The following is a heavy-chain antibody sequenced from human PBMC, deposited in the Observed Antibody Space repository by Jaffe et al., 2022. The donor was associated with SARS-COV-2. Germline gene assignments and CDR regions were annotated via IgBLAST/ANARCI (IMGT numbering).Heavy chain of an antibody. CDR1: GGTSSIFA. V-gene: IGHV1-69*01. J-gene: IGHJ4*02. CDR2: IIPISDIV. D-gene: IGHD2-2*01. CDR3: AREPHNYCSRTSCPFDY. Sequence: QVQLVQSGAEVKKPGSSVKVSCKASGGTSSIFAISWVRQAPGQGLEWMGGIIPISDIVNYAQKFQGRVTITADESTSTAYMELSSLRSEDTAVYYCAREPHNYCSRTSCPFDYWGQGTLVTVSS.